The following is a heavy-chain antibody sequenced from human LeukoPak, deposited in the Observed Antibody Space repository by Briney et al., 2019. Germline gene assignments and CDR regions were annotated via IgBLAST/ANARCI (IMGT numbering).Heavy chain of an antibody. D-gene: IGHD6-13*01. CDR3: ARDRPGGSSLDY. J-gene: IGHJ4*02. V-gene: IGHV4-59*01. Sequence: PSETLSLTCTVSGGSISNYYWSWIRQPAGKGLEWIGYIYYSGSTNYNPSLKSRVTISVDTSKNEFSLKLTSVNAADTAVYYCARDRPGGSSLDYWGQGILVTVSS. CDR2: IYYSGST. CDR1: GGSISNYY.